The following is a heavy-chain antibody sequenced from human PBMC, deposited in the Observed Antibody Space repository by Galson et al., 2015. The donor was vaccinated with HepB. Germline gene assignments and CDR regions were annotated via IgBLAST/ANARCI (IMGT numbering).Heavy chain of an antibody. Sequence: SVKLSCKASGGTFSSYASSWARRAPGQGREWMGRIIPILGIANYAQKFQGRVTITADKSRNTAYMEMNSLRSEDTAVYYCARGGSSWSGPGFDPWGQGTLVTVSS. V-gene: IGHV1-69*04. CDR3: ARGGSSWSGPGFDP. J-gene: IGHJ5*02. CDR2: IIPILGIA. D-gene: IGHD6-13*01. CDR1: GGTFSSYA.